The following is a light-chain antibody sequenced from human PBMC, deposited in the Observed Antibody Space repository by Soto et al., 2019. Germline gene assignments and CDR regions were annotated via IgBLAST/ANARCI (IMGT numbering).Light chain of an antibody. CDR2: EVT. CDR3: SSYTSTNTLI. V-gene: IGLV2-14*01. J-gene: IGLJ2*01. CDR1: SSDIGGYNF. Sequence: QSALTQPASVSGSPGLSITISCTGTSSDIGGYNFVSWSQQHPGKAPKLIIYEVTNRPSGVSNRFSGSESGNTASLTISGLQAEDEADYYCSSYTSTNTLIFGGGTKLTVL.